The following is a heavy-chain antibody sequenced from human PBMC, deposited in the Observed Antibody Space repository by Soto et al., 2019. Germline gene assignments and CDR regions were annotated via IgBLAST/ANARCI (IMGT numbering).Heavy chain of an antibody. J-gene: IGHJ6*02. CDR2: ISSSSSYI. D-gene: IGHD6-19*01. CDR3: ARDGKGSGSYDYGMDV. CDR1: GFTFSSYS. V-gene: IGHV3-21*01. Sequence: PGGSLRLSCAASGFTFSSYSMNWVRQAPGKGLEWVSSISSSSSYIYYADSVKGRFTISRDNAKNSLYLQMNSLRAEDTAVYYCARDGKGSGSYDYGMDVWGQGTTVTVSS.